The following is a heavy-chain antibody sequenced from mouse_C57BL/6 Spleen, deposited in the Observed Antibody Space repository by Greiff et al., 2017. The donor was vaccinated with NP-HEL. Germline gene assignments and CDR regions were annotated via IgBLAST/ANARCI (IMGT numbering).Heavy chain of an antibody. CDR3: TRPPCDYDGAMDY. Sequence: EVQLVEPGGGLVKPGGSLKLSCAASGFTFSDYGMHWVRQAPEKGLEWVAYISSGSSTIYYADTVKGRFTISRDNAKNTLFLQMTSLRSEDTAKYCCTRPPCDYDGAMDYWGQGTSVTVSS. CDR2: ISSGSSTI. J-gene: IGHJ4*01. CDR1: GFTFSDYG. D-gene: IGHD2-4*01. V-gene: IGHV5-17*01.